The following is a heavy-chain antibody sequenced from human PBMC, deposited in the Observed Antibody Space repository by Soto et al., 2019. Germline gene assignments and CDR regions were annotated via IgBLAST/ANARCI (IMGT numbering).Heavy chain of an antibody. Sequence: SETLSLTCAVYGGSFSGYYWSWIRQPPGKGLEWIGEINHSGSTNYNPSLKSRVTISVDPSKNQFSLKLSSVTAADTAVYYCARDIAAAGTYDYWGQGTLVTVSS. J-gene: IGHJ4*02. CDR3: ARDIAAAGTYDY. CDR2: INHSGST. V-gene: IGHV4-34*01. D-gene: IGHD6-13*01. CDR1: GGSFSGYY.